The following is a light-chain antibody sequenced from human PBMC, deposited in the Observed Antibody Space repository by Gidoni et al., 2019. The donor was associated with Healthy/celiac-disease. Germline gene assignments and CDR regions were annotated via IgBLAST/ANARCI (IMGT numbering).Light chain of an antibody. J-gene: IGKJ3*01. CDR3: QQYGSSPLFT. V-gene: IGKV3-20*01. CDR2: GAS. Sequence: EIVLTQSPGTLSLSPGERATLSCRASQSVSSSYLACYQQKPGQAPRLLIYGASSRSTVIPYRFSGSGSGTDFTLTISILEPEYFAVYYCQQYGSSPLFTFGPGTKVDIK. CDR1: QSVSSSY.